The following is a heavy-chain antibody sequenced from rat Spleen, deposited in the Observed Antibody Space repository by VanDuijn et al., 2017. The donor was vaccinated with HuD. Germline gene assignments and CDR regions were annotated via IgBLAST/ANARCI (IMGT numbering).Heavy chain of an antibody. J-gene: IGHJ2*01. V-gene: IGHV2S61*01. CDR1: GFSLTTYS. Sequence: QVQLKESGPGLVQPSETLSLTCTVSGFSLTTYSVSWVHQPPEKGLEWMGVIWGNGDTNYNSGLKSRLSISRDTSKSQLFLQMNDLQTEDTAMYFCARSDYSSPYYFDYWGQGVMVTVSS. CDR2: IWGNGDT. D-gene: IGHD1-2*01. CDR3: ARSDYSSPYYFDY.